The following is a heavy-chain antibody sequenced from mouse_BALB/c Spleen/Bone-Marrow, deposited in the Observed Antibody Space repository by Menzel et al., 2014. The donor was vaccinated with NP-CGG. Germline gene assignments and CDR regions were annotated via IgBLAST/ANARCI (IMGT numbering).Heavy chain of an antibody. D-gene: IGHD1-2*01. Sequence: EVKLLESGGGLVQPGGSLKLSCAASGFDFSRYWMTWVRQAPGKGLEWIGEINPDSSTINYTPALKDKFIVSRDNAKNTLYLQMSKVRSEDTALYDCARPGYYGYQDVWGAGTTVTVSS. J-gene: IGHJ1*01. V-gene: IGHV4-1*02. CDR2: INPDSSTI. CDR1: GFDFSRYW. CDR3: ARPGYYGYQDV.